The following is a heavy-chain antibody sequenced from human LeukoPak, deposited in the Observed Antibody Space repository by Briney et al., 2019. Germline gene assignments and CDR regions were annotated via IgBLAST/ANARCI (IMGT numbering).Heavy chain of an antibody. CDR1: GFNFRSYE. CDR3: ATDRDNSYGSGSYEY. CDR2: ISSSSTTI. D-gene: IGHD3-10*01. J-gene: IGHJ4*02. Sequence: PGGSLRLSCAASGFNFRSYEMNWVRQVPGKGLEWVSYISSSSTTIFYSDSVQGRFTISRDNVKNSLYLQMNSLRAEDTAVYHCATDRDNSYGSGSYEYWGQGTLVAVS. V-gene: IGHV3-48*03.